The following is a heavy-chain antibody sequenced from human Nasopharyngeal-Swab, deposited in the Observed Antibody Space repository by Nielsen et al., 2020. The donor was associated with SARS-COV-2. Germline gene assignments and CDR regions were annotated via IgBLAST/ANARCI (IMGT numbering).Heavy chain of an antibody. J-gene: IGHJ4*02. CDR1: GFTFSSYG. D-gene: IGHD6-13*01. CDR2: IWYDGSNK. V-gene: IGHV3-33*01. Sequence: GESLKISCAASGFTFSSYGMHWVRQAPGKGLEWVAVIWYDGSNKYYADSVKGRFTISRDNSKNTLYLQMNSLRAEDTAVYYCARDPGSSSWEYYFDYWGQGTLVTVSP. CDR3: ARDPGSSSWEYYFDY.